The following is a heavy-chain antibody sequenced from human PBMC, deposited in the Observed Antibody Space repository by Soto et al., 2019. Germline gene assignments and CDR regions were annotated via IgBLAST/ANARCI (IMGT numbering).Heavy chain of an antibody. CDR2: IDPTDSYT. V-gene: IGHV5-10-1*01. D-gene: IGHD2-15*01. CDR1: GYSFDGYW. J-gene: IGHJ4*02. CDR3: RTQSGDYFDT. Sequence: GESLKISCKGSGYSFDGYWITWVRQKPGKGLEWVGRIDPTDSYTYHSPSFRGHVTISATKSITTAFLQRNSLKTEDTAIYYCRTQSGDYFDTWGQGTLVTVSS.